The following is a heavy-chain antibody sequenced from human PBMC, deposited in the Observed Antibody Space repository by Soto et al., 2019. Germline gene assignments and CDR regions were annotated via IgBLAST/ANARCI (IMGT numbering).Heavy chain of an antibody. Sequence: QVQLVQSGAEVKKPGSSVKVSCKASGATLRSFAIAWVRQTPGHGLEWMGGIIPMYGATTYAQKFQGRLTIPADDSTTTAYMDLTSLTSEDTGVYYCATDMSWFDPWGQGTLVTVSS. CDR3: ATDMSWFDP. D-gene: IGHD3-16*01. J-gene: IGHJ5*02. CDR2: IIPMYGAT. CDR1: GATLRSFA. V-gene: IGHV1-69*01.